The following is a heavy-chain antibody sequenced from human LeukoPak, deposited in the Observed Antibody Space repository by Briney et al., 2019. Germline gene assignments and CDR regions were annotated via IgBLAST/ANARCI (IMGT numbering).Heavy chain of an antibody. CDR3: ARSKISRYASSSDRYFDY. Sequence: SETLSLTCNVSDGSIRSSFWSWIRQSPGKGLEWIGYIYDTGSANYNPSLKSRATISVDTSKTQFYLKLRSVTAADTATYYCARSKISRYASSSDRYFDYWGQGTLVIVSS. V-gene: IGHV4-59*01. CDR1: DGSIRSSF. J-gene: IGHJ4*02. CDR2: IYDTGSA. D-gene: IGHD6-6*01.